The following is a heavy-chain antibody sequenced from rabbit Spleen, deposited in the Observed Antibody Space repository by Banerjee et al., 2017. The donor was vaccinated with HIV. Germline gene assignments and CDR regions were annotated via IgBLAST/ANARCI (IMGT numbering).Heavy chain of an antibody. CDR1: GFSFSVSHC. CDR3: ARDSGTSFSSYGMDL. D-gene: IGHD8-1*01. Sequence: QSLEESGGDLVKPGASLTLTCTASGFSFSVSHCMCWVRQAPGKGLEWIACIDIGSSGFTYFASWAKGRFTISKTSSTTVTLQVTSLTAADTATYFCARDSGTSFSSYGMDLWGQGTLVTVS. J-gene: IGHJ3*01. CDR2: IDIGSSGFT. V-gene: IGHV1S40*01.